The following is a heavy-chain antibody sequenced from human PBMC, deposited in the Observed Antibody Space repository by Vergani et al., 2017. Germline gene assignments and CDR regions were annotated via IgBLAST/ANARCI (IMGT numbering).Heavy chain of an antibody. V-gene: IGHV3-30-3*01. CDR2: ISYDGSNK. CDR3: APPVVVVPAAITDY. Sequence: QVQLVESGGGVVQPGRSLRLSCAASGFTFSSYAMHWVRQAPGKGLEWVAVISYDGSNKYYADSVKGRFTISRDNSKNTLYLQMNSLRAEDTAVYYCAPPVVVVPAAITDYWGQGTMVTVSS. CDR1: GFTFSSYA. J-gene: IGHJ4*03. D-gene: IGHD2-2*01.